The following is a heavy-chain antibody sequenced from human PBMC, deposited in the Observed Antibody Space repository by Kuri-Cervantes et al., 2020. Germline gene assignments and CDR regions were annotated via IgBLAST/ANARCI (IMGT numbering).Heavy chain of an antibody. CDR1: GYTFSSYG. J-gene: IGHJ4*02. V-gene: IGHV1-18*01. CDR2: ISTYSTDT. Sequence: ASVKVSCKASGYTFSSYGITWVRQAPGQGLEWMGWISTYSTDTVYARKFQGRVIISKDTSTSTVYMELRSLQSDDTAVYYCARADYFDFWGQGTLVTVSS. CDR3: ARADYFDF.